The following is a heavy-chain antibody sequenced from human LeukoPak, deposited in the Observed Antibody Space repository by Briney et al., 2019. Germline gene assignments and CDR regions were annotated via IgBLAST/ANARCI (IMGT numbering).Heavy chain of an antibody. Sequence: GGSLRLSCAASGFTFSSYAMHWVRQAPGKGLEWVSVISYDGSNKYYADSVKGRFTISRDNSKNTLYLQMNSLRAEDTAVYYCAREADYYDSRGYYSADYFDYWGQGTLVTVSS. J-gene: IGHJ4*02. CDR3: AREADYYDSRGYYSADYFDY. CDR2: ISYDGSNK. CDR1: GFTFSSYA. D-gene: IGHD3-22*01. V-gene: IGHV3-30-3*01.